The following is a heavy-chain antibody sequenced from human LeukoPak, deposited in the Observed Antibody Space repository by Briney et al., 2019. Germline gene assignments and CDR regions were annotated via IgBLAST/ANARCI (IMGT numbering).Heavy chain of an antibody. CDR1: GGSISSYY. V-gene: IGHV4-59*08. CDR2: ILYSGST. CDR3: ARHSGSYYLPSTTYYFDY. J-gene: IGHJ4*02. Sequence: SSETLSLTCTVSGGSISSYYWSWIRQPPGKGLEWIGYILYSGSTNYNPSLKSRVTISVDTSKNQFSLKLSSVTAADTAVYYCARHSGSYYLPSTTYYFDYWGQGTLVTVSS. D-gene: IGHD1-26*01.